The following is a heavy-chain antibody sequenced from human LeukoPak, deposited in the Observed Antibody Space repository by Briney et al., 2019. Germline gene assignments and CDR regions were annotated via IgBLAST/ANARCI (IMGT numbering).Heavy chain of an antibody. Sequence: PGRSLRLSCAASGFTFSSCGMNWVRQAPGKGLEWVAVISYDGSNKYYADSVKGRFTISRDNSKNTLYLQMNSLRAEDTAVYYCAKCRRARTNSCYFDYWGQGTLVTVSS. V-gene: IGHV3-30*18. CDR2: ISYDGSNK. J-gene: IGHJ4*02. CDR3: AKCRRARTNSCYFDY. CDR1: GFTFSSCG. D-gene: IGHD1-7*01.